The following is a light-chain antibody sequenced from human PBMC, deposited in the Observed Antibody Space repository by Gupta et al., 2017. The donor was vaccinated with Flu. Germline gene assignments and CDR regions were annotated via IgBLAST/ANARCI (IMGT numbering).Light chain of an antibody. CDR2: EVS. CDR1: SSDIVCYNY. Sequence: SVTLSCTGPSSDIVCYNYVSRYQQHPVEAPKFLIYEVSKRPSGVPDLFSGSKSGNTASLTVSRLQAEDEVNDYCSSYAGSNNWLFFVGTTLTAL. V-gene: IGLV2-8*01. CDR3: SSYAGSNNWL. J-gene: IGLJ3*02.